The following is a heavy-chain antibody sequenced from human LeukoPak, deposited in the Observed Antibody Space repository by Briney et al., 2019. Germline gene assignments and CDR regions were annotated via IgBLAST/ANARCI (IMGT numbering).Heavy chain of an antibody. CDR1: GGSISSYY. CDR3: ARVSYSSSWYVDY. J-gene: IGHJ4*02. D-gene: IGHD6-13*01. CDR2: IYYSGST. V-gene: IGHV4-59*01. Sequence: KSSETLSLTCTISGGSISSYYWRWIRQPPGKGLEWIGYIYYSGSTNYNPSLKSRVTISVDTSKNQFSLKLSSVTAADTAVYYCARVSYSSSWYVDYWGQGTLVTVSS.